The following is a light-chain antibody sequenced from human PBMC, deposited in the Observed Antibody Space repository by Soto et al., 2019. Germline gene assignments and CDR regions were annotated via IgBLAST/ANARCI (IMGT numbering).Light chain of an antibody. CDR3: QKYNSAPWT. CDR1: QGISNF. J-gene: IGKJ1*01. V-gene: IGKV1-27*01. CDR2: AAS. Sequence: DIQMTRSPSSLSASVGDRVTITCPASQGISNFLAWYQQKPGKVPKLLIYAASTLQSGVPSRFSGSGSGTDFTLTITSLQPEDVATYYCQKYNSAPWTFGQGTKVEIK.